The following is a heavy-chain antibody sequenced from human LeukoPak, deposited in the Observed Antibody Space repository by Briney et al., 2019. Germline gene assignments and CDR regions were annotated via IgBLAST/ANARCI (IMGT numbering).Heavy chain of an antibody. J-gene: IGHJ4*02. CDR3: TKTLTGTPGDF. D-gene: IGHD3-9*01. Sequence: GGSLRLSCAASGFTFNSYWMTWVRQAPGKGLEWVANINQDGRQIYYLDSVKGRFTVSRDNAKNSVYLQMNSLRAEDTAVYHCTKTLTGTPGDFWGQGTLVTVSS. V-gene: IGHV3-7*01. CDR1: GFTFNSYW. CDR2: INQDGRQI.